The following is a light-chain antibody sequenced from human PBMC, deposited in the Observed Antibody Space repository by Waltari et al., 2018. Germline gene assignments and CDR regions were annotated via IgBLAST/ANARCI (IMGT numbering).Light chain of an antibody. CDR2: ATS. J-gene: IGKJ1*01. CDR1: QDIGHY. V-gene: IGKV3-20*01. Sequence: IVLTQSPGTLSLSPGGRATLSCRASQDIGHYLAWYQQKPGQAPRLLIYATSTRAAGIPDRFSGSGSGADFSLTITRLEPEDFAVYYCHHHVRLPATFGQGTKV. CDR3: HHHVRLPAT.